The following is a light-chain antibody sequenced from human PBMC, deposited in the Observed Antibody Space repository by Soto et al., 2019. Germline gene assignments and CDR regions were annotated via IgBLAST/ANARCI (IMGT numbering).Light chain of an antibody. CDR2: DAS. CDR1: QSLLTY. V-gene: IGKV3-11*01. Sequence: ESVLAQFPATLSLSPGETATLSCRASQSLLTYLGWYHEKPPQSARLLISDASTRASSIPARSSGSGSRAVFTLTISSLEPEDFADYCWQYRSNLVSFGPGTRLEIK. J-gene: IGKJ5*01. CDR3: QYRSNLVS.